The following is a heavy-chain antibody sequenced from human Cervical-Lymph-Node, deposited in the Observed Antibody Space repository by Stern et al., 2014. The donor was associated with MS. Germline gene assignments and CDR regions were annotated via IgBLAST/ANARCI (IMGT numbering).Heavy chain of an antibody. CDR2: INPSIGVT. CDR1: GYSFTDYY. CDR3: QAFPAY. V-gene: IGHV1-2*02. Sequence: VQLVESGAEVKKPGASVKVSCRSSGYSFTDYYFHWVRQAPGQGLEWMGCINPSIGVTHYAQQLQGRVTMTRGSSMNTAYMEMSRLRSDDTAVYYCQAFPAYWGQGTLITVSS. J-gene: IGHJ4*02.